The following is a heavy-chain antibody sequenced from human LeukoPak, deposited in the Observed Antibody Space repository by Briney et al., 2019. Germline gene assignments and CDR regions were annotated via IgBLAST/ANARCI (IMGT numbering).Heavy chain of an antibody. CDR1: GYTFTSYD. Sequence: ASVKVSCKASGYTFTSYDINWVRQATGQGLEWMGWMNPNSGHTGYAQKFQGRITMTRNTPISTAYMELSSLGSEDTAVYYCATVTRDCSRASCYNYWGQGTLATVSS. CDR3: ATVTRDCSRASCYNY. V-gene: IGHV1-8*01. D-gene: IGHD2-2*02. J-gene: IGHJ4*02. CDR2: MNPNSGHT.